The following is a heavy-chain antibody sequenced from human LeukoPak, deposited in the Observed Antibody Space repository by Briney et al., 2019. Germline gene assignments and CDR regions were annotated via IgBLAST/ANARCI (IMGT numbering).Heavy chain of an antibody. CDR1: GFTFSSYA. Sequence: GGSLRLSCAASGFTFSSYAMSWVRQAPGKGLGWVSTISGGSGSTFFADSVKGRFTISRDNSKGTLYLQMNSLRAEDTAVYSCAKLGGNSNFYYYYMDVWRKGTTVTVSS. CDR3: AKLGGNSNFYYYYMDV. V-gene: IGHV3-23*01. J-gene: IGHJ6*03. D-gene: IGHD4-23*01. CDR2: ISGGSGST.